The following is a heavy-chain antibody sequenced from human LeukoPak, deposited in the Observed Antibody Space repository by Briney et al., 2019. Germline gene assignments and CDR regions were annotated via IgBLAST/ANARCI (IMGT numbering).Heavy chain of an antibody. V-gene: IGHV1-46*01. D-gene: IGHD5-24*01. CDR1: GYTFTSYD. Sequence: ASVKVSCKASGYTFTSYDINWVRQAPGQGLEWMGIINPSGGSTSYAQKFQGRVTMTRDMSTSTVYMELSSLRSEDTAVYYCARVDGRDGYNFESDYWGQGTLVTVSS. CDR2: INPSGGST. CDR3: ARVDGRDGYNFESDY. J-gene: IGHJ4*02.